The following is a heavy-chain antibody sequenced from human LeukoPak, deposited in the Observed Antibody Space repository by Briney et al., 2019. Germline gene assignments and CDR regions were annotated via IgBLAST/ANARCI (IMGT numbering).Heavy chain of an antibody. CDR3: ARGWGGADAFDI. CDR1: GGSFSGYY. CDR2: INHSGST. J-gene: IGHJ3*02. D-gene: IGHD7-27*01. V-gene: IGHV4-34*01. Sequence: PSETLSLTCAVYGGSFSGYYWSWIRQPPGKGLEWIGEINHSGSTNYNPSLKSRVTILVDTSKNQFSLKLSSVTAADTAVYYCARGWGGADAFDIWGQGTMVTVSS.